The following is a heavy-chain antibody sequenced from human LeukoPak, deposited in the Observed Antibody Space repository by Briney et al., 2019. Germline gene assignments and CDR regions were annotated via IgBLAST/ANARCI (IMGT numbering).Heavy chain of an antibody. Sequence: EASVKVSCKASGYTFTGYYMHWVRQAPGQGLEWMGWINPNSGGTNYAQKFQGRVTMTRDTSISTAYMELSSLRSEDTAVYYCATGTVTGLLWFGELLSGGLDYWGQGTLVTVSS. D-gene: IGHD3-10*01. J-gene: IGHJ4*02. CDR2: INPNSGGT. CDR1: GYTFTGYY. V-gene: IGHV1-2*02. CDR3: ATGTVTGLLWFGELLSGGLDY.